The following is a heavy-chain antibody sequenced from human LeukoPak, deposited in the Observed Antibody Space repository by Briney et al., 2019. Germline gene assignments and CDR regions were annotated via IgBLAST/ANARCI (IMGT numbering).Heavy chain of an antibody. D-gene: IGHD1-26*01. CDR1: GGTFSSYA. CDR3: ARSSGSYLTTDY. CDR2: IIPILGIA. Sequence: SVKVSCKASGGTFSSYAINWVRQAPGQGLEWMGRIIPILGIANYAQKFQGRVTITADKSTGTAYMELSSLRSEDTAVYYCARSSGSYLTTDYWGQGTLVTVSS. V-gene: IGHV1-69*04. J-gene: IGHJ4*02.